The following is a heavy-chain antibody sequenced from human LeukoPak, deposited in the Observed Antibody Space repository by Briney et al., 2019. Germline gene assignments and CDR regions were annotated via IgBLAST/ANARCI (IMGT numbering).Heavy chain of an antibody. Sequence: ASVKVSCKASGYTLTGYYIHWVRQAPGQGLDWMGWINPNSGGTNYAQKFQGRVTMTRDTSISTAYMELSRLRSDDTAVYYCARDRAYCSSTSCYQNWFDPWGQGTLVTVSS. D-gene: IGHD2-2*01. J-gene: IGHJ5*02. CDR2: INPNSGGT. CDR3: ARDRAYCSSTSCYQNWFDP. V-gene: IGHV1-2*02. CDR1: GYTLTGYY.